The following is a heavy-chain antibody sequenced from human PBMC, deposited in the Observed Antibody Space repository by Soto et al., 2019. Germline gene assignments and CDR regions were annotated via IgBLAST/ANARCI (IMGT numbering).Heavy chain of an antibody. CDR2: IKSKTDGGTT. CDR1: GFTFSNAW. D-gene: IGHD3-9*01. V-gene: IGHV3-15*01. CDR3: TTLRYFDWLGYYYGMDV. Sequence: GGSLRLSCAASGFTFSNAWMSWVRQAPGKGLEWVGRIKSKTDGGTTDYAAPVKGRFTVSRDDSKNTLYLQMNSLKTEDTAVYYCTTLRYFDWLGYYYGMDVWGQGTTVTVSS. J-gene: IGHJ6*02.